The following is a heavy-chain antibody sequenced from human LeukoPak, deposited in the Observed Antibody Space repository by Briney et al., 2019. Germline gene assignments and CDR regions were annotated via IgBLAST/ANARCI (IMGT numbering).Heavy chain of an antibody. J-gene: IGHJ6*02. Sequence: SETLSLTCTVSGGSISSGGYYWSWIRQHPGKGLEWIGYIYYSGSTYYNPSLKSRVTISVDTSKNQFSLKLSSVTAADTAVYYCARDNYDVLTGYYHGMDVWGQGTTVTVSS. D-gene: IGHD3-9*01. CDR2: IYYSGST. V-gene: IGHV4-31*03. CDR3: ARDNYDVLTGYYHGMDV. CDR1: GGSISSGGYY.